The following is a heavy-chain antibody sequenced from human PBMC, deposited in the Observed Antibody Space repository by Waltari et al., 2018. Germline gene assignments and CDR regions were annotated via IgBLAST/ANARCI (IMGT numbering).Heavy chain of an antibody. CDR2: IYYSGRT. CDR3: ARDPVGVTHFDY. V-gene: IGHV4-59*11. J-gene: IGHJ4*02. Sequence: QVQLQESGPGLVKPSETLSLPSTVSGGSIRTHYWTWIRQSPGKGLEWIGYIYYSGRTNYNASRRSRLVISIDTSKNQFSLRLTSVTAADTAVYYCARDPVGVTHFDYWGQGALVTVSS. CDR1: GGSIRTHY. D-gene: IGHD1-26*01.